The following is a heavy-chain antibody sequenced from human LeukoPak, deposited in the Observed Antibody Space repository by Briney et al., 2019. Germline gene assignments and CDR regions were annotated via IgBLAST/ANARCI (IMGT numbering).Heavy chain of an antibody. Sequence: GGSLRLSCAASGFTFRSYEMNWVRQAPGKGLEWVSYISSSGSSIYYADSVKGRFTISRDNAKNSLYLQMNSLRAEDTAVYYCARAHYYDSSGFDYWGQGTLATVSS. CDR2: ISSSGSSI. D-gene: IGHD3-22*01. J-gene: IGHJ4*02. CDR3: ARAHYYDSSGFDY. V-gene: IGHV3-48*03. CDR1: GFTFRSYE.